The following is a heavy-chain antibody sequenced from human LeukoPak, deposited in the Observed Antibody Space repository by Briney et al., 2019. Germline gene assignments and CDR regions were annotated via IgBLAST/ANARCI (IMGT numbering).Heavy chain of an antibody. CDR1: GGSIGSYY. J-gene: IGHJ4*02. CDR3: ARGGYYDSSGYPIDY. V-gene: IGHV4-34*01. D-gene: IGHD3-22*01. CDR2: INHSGST. Sequence: SETLSLTCTVSGGSIGSYYWSWIRQPPGKGLEWIGEINHSGSTNYNPSLKSRVTISVDTSKNQFSLKLSSVTAADTAVYYCARGGYYDSSGYPIDYWGQGTLVTVSS.